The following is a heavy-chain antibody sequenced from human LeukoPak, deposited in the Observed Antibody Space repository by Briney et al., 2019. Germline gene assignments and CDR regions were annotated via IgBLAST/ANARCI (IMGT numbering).Heavy chain of an antibody. D-gene: IGHD6-13*01. CDR1: GYTFTGYD. J-gene: IGHJ4*02. Sequence: ASVKVSCKASGYTFTGYDINWVRQATGQGLEWMGWMNPNSGNTGYAQKFQGRVTMTRNTSISTAYMELSSLRSEDTAVYYCARGWGIAAAVADFDYWGQGTLVTVSS. V-gene: IGHV1-8*01. CDR2: MNPNSGNT. CDR3: ARGWGIAAAVADFDY.